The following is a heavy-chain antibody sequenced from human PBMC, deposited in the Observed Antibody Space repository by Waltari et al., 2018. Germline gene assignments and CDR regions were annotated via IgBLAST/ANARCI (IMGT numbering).Heavy chain of an antibody. CDR3: AKDKQLLFTDAFDI. CDR1: GCTFSSYA. D-gene: IGHD5-18*01. CDR2: FDGSGGST. V-gene: IGHV3-23*01. Sequence: EVQLLESGGGLVQPGGSLRLSCAASGCTFSSYAMSWVRQGPGEGLDWVSAFDGSGGSTYYADSVEGRFTISRDNSKDTLYLQMNSLRAEDTAVYYCAKDKQLLFTDAFDILGQGTMVTVSS. J-gene: IGHJ3*02.